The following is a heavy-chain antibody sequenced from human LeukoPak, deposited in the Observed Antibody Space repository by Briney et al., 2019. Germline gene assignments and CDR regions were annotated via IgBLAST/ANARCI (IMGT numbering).Heavy chain of an antibody. Sequence: ASVKVSYKASGYTFTIYYMHWVRQAPGQGLEWMGIINPSGGSKSYAQKFQGRVTMTRDISTRTVYMELSSLSSGDTAVLSWAXXXXYLGSSWSLLDYWGQGTLVTVSS. CDR1: GYTFTIYY. CDR3: AXXXXYLGSSWSLLDY. D-gene: IGHD6-13*01. J-gene: IGHJ4*02. V-gene: IGHV1-46*01. CDR2: INPSGGSK.